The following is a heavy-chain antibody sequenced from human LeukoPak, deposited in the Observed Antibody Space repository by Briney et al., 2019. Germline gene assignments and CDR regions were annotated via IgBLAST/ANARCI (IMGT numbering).Heavy chain of an antibody. CDR2: IKSKADGGTT. V-gene: IGHV3-15*01. CDR1: GFTLNNAW. CDR3: TTESLAVPKYYFDY. Sequence: GGSLRLSCAASGFTLNNAWMSWVRQAPGRGLEWVGRIKSKADGGTTDYAAPVKGGFTISRDDSKNTLYVEMNSLISEDTAVYYCTTESLAVPKYYFDYWGQGTLVTVSS. J-gene: IGHJ4*02. D-gene: IGHD6-19*01.